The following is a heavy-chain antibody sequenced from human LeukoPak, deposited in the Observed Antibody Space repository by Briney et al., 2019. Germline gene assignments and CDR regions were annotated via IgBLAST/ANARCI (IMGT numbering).Heavy chain of an antibody. CDR2: INTDGRST. CDR3: VRDVWGDRDSSFDY. Sequence: PGGSLRLSCAASGFTFSSYWMHWVRQVPGKGLVWVSRINTDGRSTSYVDTVKGRFTMSRDNAKNTLYLQMNSLRAEDTAVYYCVRDVWGDRDSSFDYWGQGTLVTVSS. J-gene: IGHJ4*02. CDR1: GFTFSSYW. D-gene: IGHD2-21*01. V-gene: IGHV3-74*01.